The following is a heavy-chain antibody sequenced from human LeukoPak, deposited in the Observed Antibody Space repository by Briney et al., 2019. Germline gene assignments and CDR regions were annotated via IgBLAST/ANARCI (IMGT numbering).Heavy chain of an antibody. CDR1: GFTFSSYW. CDR2: IDSDGSST. J-gene: IGHJ6*02. Sequence: GGSPRLSCAASGFTFSSYWMHWVRQAPGEGLVWVSRIDSDGSSTSYADSVKGRFTISRDNAKNTLYLQLNGLRAEDTAVYYCSRDRRYGGMDVWGQGTTVTVSS. CDR3: SRDRRYGGMDV. D-gene: IGHD3-10*01. V-gene: IGHV3-74*01.